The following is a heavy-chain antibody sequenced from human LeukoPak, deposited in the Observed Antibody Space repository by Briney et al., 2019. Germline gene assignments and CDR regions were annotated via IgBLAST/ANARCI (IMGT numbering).Heavy chain of an antibody. D-gene: IGHD3-22*01. J-gene: IGHJ4*02. CDR2: MNPNSGNT. V-gene: IGHV1-8*01. Sequence: ASVKVSCKASGYTFTSYDINWVRQATGQGLEWMGWMNPNSGNTGYAQKFQGRVTMTRNTSISTAYMELSSLRSEDTAVYYCARDYDSSGYEVDYWGQGTLVAVSS. CDR3: ARDYDSSGYEVDY. CDR1: GYTFTSYD.